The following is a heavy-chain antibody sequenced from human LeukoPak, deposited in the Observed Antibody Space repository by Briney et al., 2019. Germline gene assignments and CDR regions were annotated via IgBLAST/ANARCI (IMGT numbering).Heavy chain of an antibody. CDR2: INQGGRT. J-gene: IGHJ6*03. CDR3: ARLADSRRYYYFFSIGG. D-gene: IGHD1-26*01. V-gene: IGHV4-34*01. Sequence: SETLSLTCAVYGGSFSGYYWSWIRQPPGEGLEWIGEINQGGRTNYNPSLKSRVTLSLDTSKTQSSLKLSSVTAAATAVYYFARLADSRRYYYFFSIGGWGKGTTVTISS. CDR1: GGSFSGYY.